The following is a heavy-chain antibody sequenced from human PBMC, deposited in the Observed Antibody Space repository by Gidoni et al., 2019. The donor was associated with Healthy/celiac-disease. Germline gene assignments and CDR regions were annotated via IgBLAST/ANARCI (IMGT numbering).Heavy chain of an antibody. D-gene: IGHD3-16*02. Sequence: VQLVPSGAEVTNPGASVKVSCKAPVYTFTSYYTHWVRQAPGQGLEWMGIINPSGGSTSYAQKFQGRVTMTRDTSTSTVYMELSSLRSEDTAVYYCARAFGGVIVGPFDYWGQGTLVTVSS. CDR3: ARAFGGVIVGPFDY. CDR1: VYTFTSYY. V-gene: IGHV1-46*01. J-gene: IGHJ4*02. CDR2: INPSGGST.